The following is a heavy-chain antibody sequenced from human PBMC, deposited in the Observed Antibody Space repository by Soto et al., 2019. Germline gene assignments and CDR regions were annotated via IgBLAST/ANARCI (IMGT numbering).Heavy chain of an antibody. J-gene: IGHJ5*02. CDR3: AREMVGPKQRVRWFDP. Sequence: QVQLVQSGAEVKKPGSSVKVSCKASGGTFSSYAISWVRQAPGQGLEWMGGIIPIFGTANYAQKFQGRVTITADKSTSTSDMELSSLRSEDTAVYYCAREMVGPKQRVRWFDPWGQGTLVTVSS. D-gene: IGHD2-8*01. V-gene: IGHV1-69*06. CDR1: GGTFSSYA. CDR2: IIPIFGTA.